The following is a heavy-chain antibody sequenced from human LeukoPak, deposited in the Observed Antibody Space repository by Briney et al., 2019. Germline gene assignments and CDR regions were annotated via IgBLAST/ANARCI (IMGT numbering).Heavy chain of an antibody. CDR1: GFSVSTSGMC. CDR2: TDWDDDK. V-gene: IGHV2-70*11. J-gene: IGHJ4*02. D-gene: IGHD4-23*01. CDR3: GRSQRWASAADY. Sequence: SGPALVTPAQTLTLTLTFSGFSVSTSGMCVTWIRQPPGKALEWLARTDWDDDKYYSTSLKTRPTVSKDTSKNQAVLSMTHMDPVDTAPNYCGRSQRWASAADYWGRGTLVTVSS.